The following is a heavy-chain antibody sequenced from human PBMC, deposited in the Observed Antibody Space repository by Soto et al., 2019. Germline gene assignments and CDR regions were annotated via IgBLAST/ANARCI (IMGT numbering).Heavy chain of an antibody. CDR3: ARSGEAYYDILTGYYKGSWFDP. CDR1: GGSFSYYS. J-gene: IGHJ5*02. D-gene: IGHD3-9*01. CDR2: IIPFSVSP. Sequence: QVQLVQSGAEVKKPGSSVRVSCKASGGSFSYYSISWVRQAPGQGLEWMGGIIPFSVSPKYAQKFQGRVTITADGSTRIVYMELSSLTSEDTAVYYCARSGEAYYDILTGYYKGSWFDPWGQGTLVTVSS. V-gene: IGHV1-69*01.